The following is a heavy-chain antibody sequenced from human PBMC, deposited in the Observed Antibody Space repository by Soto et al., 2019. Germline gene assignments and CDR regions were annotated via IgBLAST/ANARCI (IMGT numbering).Heavy chain of an antibody. CDR3: AKTGAVRGVIISGWFDP. CDR1: GFTFDDYA. J-gene: IGHJ5*02. Sequence: EVQLVESGGGLVQPGRSLRLSCAASGFTFDDYAMHWVRQAPGKGLEWVSGISWNSGSIGYADSVKGRFTISRDNAKNSLCLQMNSLRAEDTALYYCAKTGAVRGVIISGWFDPWGQGTLVTVSS. D-gene: IGHD3-10*01. CDR2: ISWNSGSI. V-gene: IGHV3-9*01.